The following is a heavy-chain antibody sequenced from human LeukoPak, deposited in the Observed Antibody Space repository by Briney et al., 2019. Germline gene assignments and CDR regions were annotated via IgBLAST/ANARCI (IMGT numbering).Heavy chain of an antibody. CDR2: ISSSSSYI. Sequence: PGGSLRLSCAASGFTFSSYSMKWVRQAPGKGLEWVSSISSSSSYIYYADSVKGRFTISRDNAKNSLFLQMDSLTAEDTAVYYCVRSSIGGWLRAFDFWGQGTLVTVSS. J-gene: IGHJ4*02. D-gene: IGHD5-12*01. CDR3: VRSSIGGWLRAFDF. CDR1: GFTFSSYS. V-gene: IGHV3-21*01.